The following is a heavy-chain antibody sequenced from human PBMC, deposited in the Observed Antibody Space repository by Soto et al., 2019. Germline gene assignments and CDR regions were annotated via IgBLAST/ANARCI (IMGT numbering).Heavy chain of an antibody. J-gene: IGHJ4*02. CDR2: MNPNSGNT. D-gene: IGHD6-19*01. CDR3: ARRVWYSSGWYFDY. Sequence: GASVKVSCKASGYTFTSYDINWVRQATGQGLEWMGWMNPNSGNTGYAQKFQGRVTMTRNTSISTAYMELSSLRSEDTAVYYCARRVWYSSGWYFDYWGQGTLVTVSS. CDR1: GYTFTSYD. V-gene: IGHV1-8*01.